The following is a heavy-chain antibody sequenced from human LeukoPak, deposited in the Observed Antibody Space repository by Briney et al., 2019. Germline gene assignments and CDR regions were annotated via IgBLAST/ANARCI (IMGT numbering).Heavy chain of an antibody. CDR1: GFTVSNKY. Sequence: GGSLRLSCAASGFTVSNKYMTWVRQAPGKGLEWVSLIYSDGRTYYADSVKGRFTISRDNAKNSLYLQMNSLRAEDTAVYYCARCIAVAGIYYYYYYYMDVWGKGTTVTVSS. D-gene: IGHD6-19*01. V-gene: IGHV3-53*01. CDR3: ARCIAVAGIYYYYYYYMDV. J-gene: IGHJ6*03. CDR2: IYSDGRT.